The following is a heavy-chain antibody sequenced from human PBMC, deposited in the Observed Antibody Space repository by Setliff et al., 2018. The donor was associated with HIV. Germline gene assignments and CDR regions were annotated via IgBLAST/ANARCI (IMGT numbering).Heavy chain of an antibody. Sequence: SETLSLTCTVSGASIRNYYWSWIRQAPGRGLEWLGFFYTGTTYYNPSLKSRVTISVDTSKKQISLKVKSVTAADTAVYYCARAPTDHYDPTRLGDGLGIWGQGTMVTVSS. V-gene: IGHV4-4*08. J-gene: IGHJ3*02. D-gene: IGHD3-22*01. CDR3: ARAPTDHYDPTRLGDGLGI. CDR2: FYTGTT. CDR1: GASIRNYY.